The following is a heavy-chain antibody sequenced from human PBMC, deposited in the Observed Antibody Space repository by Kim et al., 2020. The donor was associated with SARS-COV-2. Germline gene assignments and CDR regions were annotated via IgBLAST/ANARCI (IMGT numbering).Heavy chain of an antibody. J-gene: IGHJ4*02. Sequence: GGSLRLSCAASGFTFSSYSMNWVRQAPGKGLEWVSSISSSSSYIYYADSVKGRFTISRDNAKNSLYLQMNSLRAEDTAVYYCARGEFTMIVVVNDYWGQGTLVTVSS. CDR1: GFTFSSYS. CDR2: ISSSSSYI. V-gene: IGHV3-21*01. D-gene: IGHD3-22*01. CDR3: ARGEFTMIVVVNDY.